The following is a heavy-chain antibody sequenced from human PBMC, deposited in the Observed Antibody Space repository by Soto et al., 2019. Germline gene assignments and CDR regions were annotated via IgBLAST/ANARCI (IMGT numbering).Heavy chain of an antibody. J-gene: IGHJ4*02. CDR2: INAGNGNT. CDR3: ARDHYDILTGYLI. CDR1: GYTFTSYA. V-gene: IGHV1-3*01. D-gene: IGHD3-9*01. Sequence: SSVKVSCKASGYTFTSYAMHWVRQAPGQRLEWMGWINAGNGNTKYSQKFQGRVTITRDTSASTAYMELSSLRSEDTAVYYCARDHYDILTGYLIWGQGTLVTVSS.